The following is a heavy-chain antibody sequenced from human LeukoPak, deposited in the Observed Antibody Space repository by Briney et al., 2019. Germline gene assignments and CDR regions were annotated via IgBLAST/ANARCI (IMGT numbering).Heavy chain of an antibody. D-gene: IGHD3-16*01. CDR2: IYYSGST. CDR1: GDSISSYY. Sequence: SETLSLTCTVSGDSISSYYWSWIRQPPGKGLEWIGYIYYSGSTNYNPSLKSRVTISVDTSKNQFSLKLSSVTAADTAVYYCARDPSSFGGYFDFWGQGTLVTVSS. J-gene: IGHJ4*02. V-gene: IGHV4-59*01. CDR3: ARDPSSFGGYFDF.